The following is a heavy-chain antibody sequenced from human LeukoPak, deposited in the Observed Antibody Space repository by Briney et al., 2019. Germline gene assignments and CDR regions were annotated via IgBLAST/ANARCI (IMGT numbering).Heavy chain of an antibody. D-gene: IGHD6-13*01. CDR2: IKSEVNGGTT. Sequence: GSLRLSCAASGFTFTNAWMSWVRQAPGKGLEWVARIKSEVNGGTTDYAAPGKGRFTISRDDSKSTVFLQRNSLRTEDTAVYYCTTLPSISSALWWGQGTLVAVSS. J-gene: IGHJ4*02. CDR3: TTLPSISSALW. V-gene: IGHV3-15*01. CDR1: GFTFTNAW.